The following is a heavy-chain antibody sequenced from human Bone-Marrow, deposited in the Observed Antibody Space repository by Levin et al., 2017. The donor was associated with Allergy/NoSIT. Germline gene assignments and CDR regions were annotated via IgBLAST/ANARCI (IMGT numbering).Heavy chain of an antibody. CDR1: GYTFTDFY. CDR3: ARRTWDL. V-gene: IGHV1-2*02. CDR2: INPSTGGR. Sequence: VASVKVSCKASGYTFTDFYIHWVRQAPGQGLEWMGWINPSTGGRKFAKNFQGRVSMSTDMSITTAYMEMTRLTSDDTAVYYCARRTWDLWGQGTLVTVSS. J-gene: IGHJ4*02. D-gene: IGHD1-26*01.